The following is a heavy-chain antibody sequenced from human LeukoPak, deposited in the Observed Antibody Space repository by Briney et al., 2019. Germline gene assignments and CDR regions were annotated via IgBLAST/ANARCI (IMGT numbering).Heavy chain of an antibody. CDR2: IRQDGSDK. CDR1: GFTFSAYW. Sequence: PGGSLRLSCAASGFTFSAYWMSWVRQAPGKGLEWVANIRQDGSDKYYVDSVKGRFTISRDNAKNSLYLQMNSLRAEDTAVYYCAVLYDDDYWGQGTLVTVSS. CDR3: AVLYDDDY. D-gene: IGHD3-16*01. J-gene: IGHJ4*02. V-gene: IGHV3-7*01.